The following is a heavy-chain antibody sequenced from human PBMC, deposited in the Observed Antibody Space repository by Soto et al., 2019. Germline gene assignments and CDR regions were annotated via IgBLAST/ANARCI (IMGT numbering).Heavy chain of an antibody. CDR2: IYYSGST. V-gene: IGHV4-59*01. CDR1: GGSISSYY. J-gene: IGHJ4*02. CDR3: ASIGLHYYDSSGYPSPLDS. D-gene: IGHD3-22*01. Sequence: SETLSLTCTVSGGSISSYYWSWIRQPPGKGLEWIGYIYYSGSTNYNPSLKSRVTISVDTSKNQFSLKLSSVTAADTAVYYCASIGLHYYDSSGYPSPLDSWGQGTLVTAPQ.